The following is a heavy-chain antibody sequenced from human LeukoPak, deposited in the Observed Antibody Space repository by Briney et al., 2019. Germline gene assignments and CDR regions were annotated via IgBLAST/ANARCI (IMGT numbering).Heavy chain of an antibody. D-gene: IGHD3-22*01. CDR2: INSDGSST. J-gene: IGHJ4*02. V-gene: IGHV3-74*01. CDR1: GFTFGSYW. Sequence: GGSLRLSCAASGFTFGSYWRHWVRQAPGKGLVWVSRINSDGSSTSYADSVKGRFTISRDNAKNTVYLQMNSLRAEDTAVYYCARSLGSSGYQDYWGQGTLVTVSS. CDR3: ARSLGSSGYQDY.